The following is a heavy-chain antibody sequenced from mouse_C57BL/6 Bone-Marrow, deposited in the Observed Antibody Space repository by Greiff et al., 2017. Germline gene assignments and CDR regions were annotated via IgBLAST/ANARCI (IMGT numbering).Heavy chain of an antibody. CDR1: GYTFTDYY. D-gene: IGHD1-1*01. CDR3: ALITTVVASTADYAMDY. J-gene: IGHJ4*01. Sequence: QVHVKQSGAELVKPGASVKISCKASGYTFTDYYINWVKQRPGQGLEWIGKIGPGSGSTYYNEKFKGKATLTADKSSSTAYMQLSSLTSEDSAVYFCALITTVVASTADYAMDYWGQGTSVTVSS. V-gene: IGHV1-77*01. CDR2: IGPGSGST.